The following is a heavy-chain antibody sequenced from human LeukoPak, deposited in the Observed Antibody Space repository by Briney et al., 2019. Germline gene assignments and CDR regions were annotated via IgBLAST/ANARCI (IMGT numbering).Heavy chain of an antibody. V-gene: IGHV3-23*01. CDR3: AKDDRLSSGYGSSDF. D-gene: IGHD3-10*01. CDR2: ISGGGGTI. CDR1: GFTFSHHW. J-gene: IGHJ4*02. Sequence: GGSLRLSCSGSGFTFSHHWMTWVRQAPGKGLEWVSVISGGGGTIYYADSVKGRFTISRDNSKNTLYLQMISLRAEDTAVYYCAKDDRLSSGYGSSDFWGQGTLVTVSS.